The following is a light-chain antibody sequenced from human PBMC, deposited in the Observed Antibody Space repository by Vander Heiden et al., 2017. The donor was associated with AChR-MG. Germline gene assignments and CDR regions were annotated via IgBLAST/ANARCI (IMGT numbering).Light chain of an antibody. CDR2: DAS. CDR3: QQRSNWLT. CDR1: QSVSSY. V-gene: IGKV3-11*01. J-gene: IGKJ4*01. Sequence: EIVLTQSPATLSLSPGERATLSCRASQSVSSYLAWYQQKPGQAPRLLIYDASNRATGIPARFSGSGYGTDFTLTISSPEPEDFAVYYWQQRSNWLTFGGGTKVEIK.